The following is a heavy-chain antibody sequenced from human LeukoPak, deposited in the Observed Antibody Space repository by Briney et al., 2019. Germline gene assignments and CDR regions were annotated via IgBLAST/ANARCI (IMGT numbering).Heavy chain of an antibody. D-gene: IGHD4-23*01. CDR1: GYTFTSYD. J-gene: IGHJ5*02. CDR3: ARDYGGNSGWFDP. V-gene: IGHV1-8*01. Sequence: GASVKVSCKASGYTFTSYDINWVRQATGQGLEWMGWMSPNSDNTGYAQKFQGRVTMTRNTSISTAYMELSSLGSEDTAVYYCARDYGGNSGWFDPWGQGTLVTVSS. CDR2: MSPNSDNT.